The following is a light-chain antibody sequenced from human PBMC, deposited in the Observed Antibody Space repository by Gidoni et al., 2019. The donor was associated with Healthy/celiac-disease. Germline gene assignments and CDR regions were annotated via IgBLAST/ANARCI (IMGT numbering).Light chain of an antibody. CDR3: AAWDDSLNGPNYV. J-gene: IGLJ1*01. Sequence: QSVLTQPPSASGTPGQRVTISCSGSSSNLGSNTVNWYQQLPGTAPKLLIYSNNQRPSGVPDRFSGPKSGTSASLAISGLQSEDEADYYCAAWDDSLNGPNYVFGTGTKVTVL. CDR1: SSNLGSNT. CDR2: SNN. V-gene: IGLV1-44*01.